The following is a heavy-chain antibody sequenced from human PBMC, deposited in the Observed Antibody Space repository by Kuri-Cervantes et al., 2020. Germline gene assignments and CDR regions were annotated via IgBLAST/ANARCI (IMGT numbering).Heavy chain of an antibody. V-gene: IGHV3-30*04. CDR2: ISYDGSNK. CDR3: ARGPELPYCSGGSCYGRNFYGMDI. CDR1: GFTFSSYA. Sequence: GGSLRLSCAASGFTFSSYAMHWVRQAPGKGLEWVAVISYDGSNKYYADSVKGRFTISRDNSKNTLYLQMNSLRAEDTAVYYCARGPELPYCSGGSCYGRNFYGMDIWGQGTTVTVSS. D-gene: IGHD2-15*01. J-gene: IGHJ6*02.